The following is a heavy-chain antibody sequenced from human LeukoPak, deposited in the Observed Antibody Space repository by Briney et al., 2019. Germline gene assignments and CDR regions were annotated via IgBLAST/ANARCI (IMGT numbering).Heavy chain of an antibody. CDR1: GFTFSSYA. Sequence: PGGSLRLSCAASGFTFSSYAMSWVRQAPGKGLEWVSAISGSGGSTYYADSVKGRLTISRDNSKNTLYLQMNSLRAEDTAVYYCAKKSGRGCSYGRNYFDYWGQGTLVTVSS. V-gene: IGHV3-23*01. J-gene: IGHJ4*02. CDR2: ISGSGGST. CDR3: AKKSGRGCSYGRNYFDY. D-gene: IGHD5-18*01.